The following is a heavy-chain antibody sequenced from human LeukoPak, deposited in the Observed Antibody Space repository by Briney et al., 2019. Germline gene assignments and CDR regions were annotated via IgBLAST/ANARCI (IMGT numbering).Heavy chain of an antibody. CDR2: INHSGST. J-gene: IGHJ6*04. V-gene: IGHV4-34*01. D-gene: IGHD3-10*01. Sequence: KPSETLSLTCAVYGGSFSGYYWSWIRQPPGKWLEWLGEINHSGSTNYNPSLKSRVTISVDTSKNQFSLKLSSVTAADTAVYYCARGPKAWRITMVRGVIIRGMDVWGKGTTVTVSS. CDR1: GGSFSGYY. CDR3: ARGPKAWRITMVRGVIIRGMDV.